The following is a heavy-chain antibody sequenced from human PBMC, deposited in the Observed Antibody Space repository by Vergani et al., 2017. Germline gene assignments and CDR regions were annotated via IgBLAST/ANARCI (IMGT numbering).Heavy chain of an antibody. CDR2: IYSSDET. CDR1: GSTVSGNY. Sequence: ELQLVESGGGFVQPGGSPRLSFAASGSTVSGNYMTWVRQAPGKGLEWVSHIYSSDETYYADSVKGRVTISRDTSKNTLHLQINNRRVEDTAVYYCARGNYYGSGTYVDPWGQGTLVTVSS. V-gene: IGHV3-66*02. J-gene: IGHJ5*02. CDR3: ARGNYYGSGTYVDP. D-gene: IGHD3-10*01.